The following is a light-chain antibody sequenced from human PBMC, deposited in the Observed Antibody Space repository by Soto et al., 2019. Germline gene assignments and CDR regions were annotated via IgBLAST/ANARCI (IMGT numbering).Light chain of an antibody. CDR1: QSVSSN. Sequence: EIVMTQSPATLSVSPGERATLSCRASQSVSSNLAWYQQKPGQAPRLLIYGASNRATGIPARFSGSGSGTDFTLTISSLESEDFAVYYCQQRSNWPPTFGQGTKGDIK. J-gene: IGKJ1*01. CDR3: QQRSNWPPT. CDR2: GAS. V-gene: IGKV3-11*01.